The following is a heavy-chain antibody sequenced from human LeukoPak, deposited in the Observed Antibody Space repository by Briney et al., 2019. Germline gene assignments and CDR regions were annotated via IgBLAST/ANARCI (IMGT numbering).Heavy chain of an antibody. Sequence: SETLSLTCTVSGGSIISSDYHWGWVRQPPGKGLEWIGEINHSGSTNYNPSLKSRVTISVDTSKNQFSLKLSSVTAADTAVYYCASRIQLWLGSRFGYHFDYWGQGTLVTVSS. CDR1: GGSIISSDYH. V-gene: IGHV4-39*07. CDR2: INHSGST. J-gene: IGHJ4*02. D-gene: IGHD5-18*01. CDR3: ASRIQLWLGSRFGYHFDY.